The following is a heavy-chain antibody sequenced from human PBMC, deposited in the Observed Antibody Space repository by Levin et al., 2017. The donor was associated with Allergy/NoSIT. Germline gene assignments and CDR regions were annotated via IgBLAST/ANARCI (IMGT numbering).Heavy chain of an antibody. CDR3: ASDEMVHDIQYCYGMDV. CDR1: GGSITTNSYY. Sequence: SQTLSLTCTVSGGSITTNSYYWGWIRQPPGKGLEWIGNIYHSGSTYYTPSLRSRVTLSVDTSKNQFSLRVNYVTAEDTAVYYCASDEMVHDIQYCYGMDVWGQGTTVTVSS. CDR2: IYHSGST. D-gene: IGHD2-8*01. J-gene: IGHJ6*02. V-gene: IGHV4-39*07.